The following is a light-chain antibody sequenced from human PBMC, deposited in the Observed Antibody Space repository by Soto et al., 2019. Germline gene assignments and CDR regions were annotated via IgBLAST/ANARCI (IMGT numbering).Light chain of an antibody. Sequence: EIVLTQSPGTLSLSPGERATLSCRASQSVSSNNLAWYQQKPGQAPRLLIYAASTRATGIPERFSGSGSGTAFTLTISRLEPEDFAVYYCQQYGRSPFTFGPGTTVDIK. J-gene: IGKJ3*01. CDR1: QSVSSNN. CDR2: AAS. V-gene: IGKV3-20*01. CDR3: QQYGRSPFT.